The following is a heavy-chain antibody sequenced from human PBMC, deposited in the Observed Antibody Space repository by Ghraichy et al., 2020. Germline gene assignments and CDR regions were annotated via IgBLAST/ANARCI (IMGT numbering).Heavy chain of an antibody. CDR1: GYTFPNDA. Sequence: ASVKVSCKASGYTFPNDAINWVRQAPGQRLEWMGWINAGNGNTKYSQKFQGRVTITRDTSASTAYMELSSLRSEDTAVYYCARDSGRYYFDYWGQGTLVTVSS. D-gene: IGHD6-19*01. CDR3: ARDSGRYYFDY. J-gene: IGHJ4*02. V-gene: IGHV1-3*01. CDR2: INAGNGNT.